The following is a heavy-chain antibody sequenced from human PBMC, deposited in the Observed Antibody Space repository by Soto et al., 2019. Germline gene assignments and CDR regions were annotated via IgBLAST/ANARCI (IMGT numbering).Heavy chain of an antibody. Sequence: GGSLRLSCAASGFTFSNAWMSWVRQAPGKGLEWVGRIKSKTDGGTTDYAAPVKGGFTISRDDSKNTLYLQMNSLKTEDTAVYYCTTVKVVVAAGYYYYGMDVWGQGTTVTVSS. CDR1: GFTFSNAW. V-gene: IGHV3-15*01. CDR2: IKSKTDGGTT. CDR3: TTVKVVVAAGYYYYGMDV. J-gene: IGHJ6*02. D-gene: IGHD2-15*01.